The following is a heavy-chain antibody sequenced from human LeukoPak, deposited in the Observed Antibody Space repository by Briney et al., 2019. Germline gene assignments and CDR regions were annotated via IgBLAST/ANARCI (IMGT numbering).Heavy chain of an antibody. D-gene: IGHD3-10*01. CDR1: GYTFTSYG. CDR2: ISAYNGNT. J-gene: IGHJ4*02. CDR3: ARAIGAMVRGVIVPLGY. V-gene: IGHV1-18*01. Sequence: ASVKVSCKASGYTFTSYGISWVRQAPGQGLEWMGWISAYNGNTNYAQKLQGRVTMTTDTSTSTAYMELRSLRSDDTAVYYCARAIGAMVRGVIVPLGYWGQGTLVTVSS.